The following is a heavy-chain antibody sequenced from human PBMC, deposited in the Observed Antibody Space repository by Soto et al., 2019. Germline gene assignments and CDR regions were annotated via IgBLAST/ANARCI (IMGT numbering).Heavy chain of an antibody. D-gene: IGHD6-13*01. CDR2: IYHSGST. CDR1: GGSISSSNW. CDR3: ARSYSSSWYYYGMDV. V-gene: IGHV4-4*02. J-gene: IGHJ6*02. Sequence: QVQLQESGPGLVKPSGTLSLTCAVSGGSISSSNWWSWVRQPPGKGLEWIGEIYHSGSTNYNPSLNVRVTISVHNSKNQFPLELGSVTAAATAVYYCARSYSSSWYYYGMDVWGQGTTVTVSS.